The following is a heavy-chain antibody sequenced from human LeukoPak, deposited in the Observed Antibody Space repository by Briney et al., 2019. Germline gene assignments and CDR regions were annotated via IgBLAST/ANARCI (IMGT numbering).Heavy chain of an antibody. V-gene: IGHV1-8*02. CDR2: MNPNSGNT. Sequence: ASVKVSCKASGYTFTSYYMHWVRQAPGQGLEWMGWMNPNSGNTGYAQKFQGKVTMTRNTSISTAYMELSSLRSEDTAVYYCARVNRNDAFDIWGQGTMVTVSS. CDR3: ARVNRNDAFDI. J-gene: IGHJ3*02. CDR1: GYTFTSYY.